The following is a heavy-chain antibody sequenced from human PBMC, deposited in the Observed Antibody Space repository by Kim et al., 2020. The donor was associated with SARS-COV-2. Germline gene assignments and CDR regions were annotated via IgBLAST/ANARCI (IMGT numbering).Heavy chain of an antibody. CDR1: GFTFSSYW. V-gene: IGHV3-7*03. Sequence: GGSLRLSCAASGFTFSSYWMSWVRQAPGKGLEWVANIKQDGSEKYYVDSVKGRFTISRDNAKNSLYLQMNSLRAEDTAVYYCARGGVRGYYYGMDVWGQGTTVTVSS. D-gene: IGHD3-10*01. J-gene: IGHJ6*02. CDR2: IKQDGSEK. CDR3: ARGGVRGYYYGMDV.